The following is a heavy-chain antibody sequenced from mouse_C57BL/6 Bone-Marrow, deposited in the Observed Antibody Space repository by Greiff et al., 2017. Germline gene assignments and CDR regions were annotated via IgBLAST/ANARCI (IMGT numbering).Heavy chain of an antibody. V-gene: IGHV1-54*01. Sequence: QVQLQQSGAELVRPGTSVKVSCKASGYAFTNYLIEWVKQRPGQGLEWIGVINPGSGGTNYNEKFKGKATLTADKSSSTAYMQLSSLTSEDSAVYFCARSGGYYGSSFFGGQGTLVTVSA. J-gene: IGHJ3*01. D-gene: IGHD1-1*01. CDR1: GYAFTNYL. CDR3: ARSGGYYGSSFF. CDR2: INPGSGGT.